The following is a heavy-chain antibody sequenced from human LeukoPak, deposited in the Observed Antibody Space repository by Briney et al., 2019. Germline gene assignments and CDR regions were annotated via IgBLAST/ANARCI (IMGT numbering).Heavy chain of an antibody. D-gene: IGHD4-11*01. J-gene: IGHJ4*02. CDR3: ANPPTVTSFDS. CDR1: GFTFSSYA. CDR2: INGNGGRT. Sequence: GGSLRLSCAASGFTFSSYAMSWVRQAPGKGLEWVSSINGNGGRTYYADSVRGRFTISRDNSKNTLYLQMKSLRAEDTAVYYCANPPTVTSFDSWGQGTLVTVSS. V-gene: IGHV3-23*01.